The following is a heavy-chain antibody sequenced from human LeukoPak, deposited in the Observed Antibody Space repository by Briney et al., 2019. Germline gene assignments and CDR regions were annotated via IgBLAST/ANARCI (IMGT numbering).Heavy chain of an antibody. CDR1: GFSFSSYA. CDR2: ISGSGGST. D-gene: IGHD3-16*02. V-gene: IGHV3-23*01. CDR3: ASVPRLGELSFIY. J-gene: IGHJ4*02. Sequence: PGWSLRLSCPASGFSFSSYAMSWVRQAPGKGLEWVSAISGSGGSTYYPDSVKGRFTISRDNSKNTLYLQMHSLRAEDTAVYYCASVPRLGELSFIYRGQGTLVTVSS.